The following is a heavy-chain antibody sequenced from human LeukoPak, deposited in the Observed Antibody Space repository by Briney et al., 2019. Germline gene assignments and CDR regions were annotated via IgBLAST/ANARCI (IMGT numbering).Heavy chain of an antibody. CDR3: AKDALTGTTRASAYSDY. CDR1: GFTFSSYA. Sequence: GGSLRLSCAASGFTFSSYAMSWVRQAPGKGLEWVSAISGSGGSTYYADSVKGRFTISRDNSKNTLYLQMNSLRAEDTAVYYCAKDALTGTTRASAYSDYWGQGTLVTVSS. V-gene: IGHV3-23*01. J-gene: IGHJ4*02. D-gene: IGHD1-7*01. CDR2: ISGSGGST.